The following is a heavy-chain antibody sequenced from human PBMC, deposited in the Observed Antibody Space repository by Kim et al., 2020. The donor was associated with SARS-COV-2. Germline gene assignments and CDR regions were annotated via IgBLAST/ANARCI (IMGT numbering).Heavy chain of an antibody. D-gene: IGHD3-10*01. V-gene: IGHV4-59*01. J-gene: IGHJ6*02. CDR3: ARDSGELWFGELLSNYYYYGMDV. CDR2: IYYSGST. CDR1: GGSISSYY. Sequence: SETLSLTCTVSGGSISSYYWSWIRQPPGKGLEWIGYIYYSGSTNYNPSLKSRVTISVDTSKNQFSLKLSSVTAADTAVYYCARDSGELWFGELLSNYYYYGMDVWGQGTTVTVSS.